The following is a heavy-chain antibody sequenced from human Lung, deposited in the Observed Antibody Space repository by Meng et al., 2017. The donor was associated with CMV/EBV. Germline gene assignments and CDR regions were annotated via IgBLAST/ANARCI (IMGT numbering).Heavy chain of an antibody. D-gene: IGHD1-26*01. Sequence: VLWQGSGPGLVKPSGTLSLTCGVSGVSISSNIRWTWVRQPPGKGLEWIGDIDDSGSTNYNPSLNSRISISLDKSKNHFSLKVNSVTAADTAVYYCARGKQDAWELLAYWGQGALVTVSS. V-gene: IGHV4-4*02. CDR3: ARGKQDAWELLAY. CDR2: IDDSGST. CDR1: GVSISSNIR. J-gene: IGHJ4*02.